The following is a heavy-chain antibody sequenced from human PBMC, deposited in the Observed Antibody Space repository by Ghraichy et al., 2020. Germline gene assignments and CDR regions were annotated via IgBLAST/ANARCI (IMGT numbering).Heavy chain of an antibody. CDR3: ARRNWGRNWFDP. V-gene: IGHV4-39*01. Sequence: SETLSLTCTVSGGSISSSSYYWGWIRQPPGKGLEWIGSIYYSGSTYYNPSLKSRVTISVDTSKNQFSLKLSSVTAADTAVYYCARRNWGRNWFDPWGQGTLVTVSS. J-gene: IGHJ5*02. CDR2: IYYSGST. CDR1: GGSISSSSYY. D-gene: IGHD7-27*01.